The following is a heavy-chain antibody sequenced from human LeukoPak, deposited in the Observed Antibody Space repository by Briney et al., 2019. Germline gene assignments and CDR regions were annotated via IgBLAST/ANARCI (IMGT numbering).Heavy chain of an antibody. D-gene: IGHD3-22*01. CDR2: IRNDGKSI. J-gene: IGHJ4*02. Sequence: GGSLRLSCAASGFTFKSFSMNWVRQAPGKGLEWVSYIRNDGKSIYYADSVKGRFTISRDNAQDSLYLQMNSLRAEDTAVYYCARDRGYYDSSGYDYWGQGTLVTVSS. V-gene: IGHV3-48*04. CDR1: GFTFKSFS. CDR3: ARDRGYYDSSGYDY.